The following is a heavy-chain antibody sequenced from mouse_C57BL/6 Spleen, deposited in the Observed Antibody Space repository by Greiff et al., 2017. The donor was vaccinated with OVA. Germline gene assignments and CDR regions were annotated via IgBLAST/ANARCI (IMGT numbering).Heavy chain of an antibody. V-gene: IGHV1-82*01. Sequence: QVQLKESGPELVKPGASVKISCKASGYAFSSSWMNWVKQRPGKGLEWIGRIYPGDGDTNYNGKFKGKATLTADKSSSTAYMPLSSLTAEDSAVYFCARDYDGGFAYWGQGTLVTVSA. CDR3: ARDYDGGFAY. J-gene: IGHJ3*01. CDR1: GYAFSSSW. CDR2: IYPGDGDT. D-gene: IGHD2-4*01.